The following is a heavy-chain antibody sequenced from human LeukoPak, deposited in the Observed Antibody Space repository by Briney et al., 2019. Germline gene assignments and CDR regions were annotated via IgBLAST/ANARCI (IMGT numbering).Heavy chain of an antibody. CDR2: ITASSTAI. J-gene: IGHJ4*02. CDR1: GFSFSSSW. Sequence: GGSLRLSCAASGFSFSSSWMHWVRQAPGKGLEWVSSITASSTAIYSADSVKGRFTISRDNAKNFLYLQMNSLRAEDTAVYYCAGTYYDILTGYNPYFDYWGQGILVTVSS. D-gene: IGHD3-9*01. V-gene: IGHV3-21*01. CDR3: AGTYYDILTGYNPYFDY.